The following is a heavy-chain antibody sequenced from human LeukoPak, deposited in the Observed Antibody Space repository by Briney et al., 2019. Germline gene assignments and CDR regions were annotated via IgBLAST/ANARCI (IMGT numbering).Heavy chain of an antibody. CDR1: GGTFSSYA. V-gene: IGHV1-69*13. CDR2: IIPIFGTA. D-gene: IGHD2-2*01. CDR3: ASSQGYCSSTSCSTDY. Sequence: SVKVSCKASGGTFSSYAISWVRQAPGQGLEWMGGIIPIFGTANYAQKFQGRVTITADESTSTAYMELSSLRSEDTAVYYCASSQGYCSSTSCSTDYWGQGTLVTVSS. J-gene: IGHJ4*02.